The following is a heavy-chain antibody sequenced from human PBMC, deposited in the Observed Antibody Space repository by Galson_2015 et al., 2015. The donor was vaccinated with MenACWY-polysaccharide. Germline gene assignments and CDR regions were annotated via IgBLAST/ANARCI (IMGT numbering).Heavy chain of an antibody. V-gene: IGHV4-59*01. CDR1: GGSMTSYR. D-gene: IGHD3-16*01. CDR2: MQYTGNT. J-gene: IGHJ5*02. CDR3: AGLGAASGFGWLDP. Sequence: SATLSLTCPVSGGSMTSYRWTWARPSPGGGLEWIGWMQYTGNTNYNPSLKSRATVLLEPSKNLVSLQLTSLTAADTAVYYCAGLGAASGFGWLDPWGQGTLVTVSS.